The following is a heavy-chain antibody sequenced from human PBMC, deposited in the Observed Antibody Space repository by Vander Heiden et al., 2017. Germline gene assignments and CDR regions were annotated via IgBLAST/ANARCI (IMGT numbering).Heavy chain of an antibody. J-gene: IGHJ6*02. D-gene: IGHD1-26*01. CDR3: TKDWVPGRYNGMDV. CDR1: GFTFADCA. V-gene: IGHV3-9*01. Sequence: EVQLVESGGGLVQPGRSLRLACAASGFTFADCAMHLLRQAPGKGLGWVSGITWNSGSIDYADSVKGRCTISRDNAKNSLYLQMSSLRAEDTALYYCTKDWVPGRYNGMDVWGQGTTVTVSS. CDR2: ITWNSGSI.